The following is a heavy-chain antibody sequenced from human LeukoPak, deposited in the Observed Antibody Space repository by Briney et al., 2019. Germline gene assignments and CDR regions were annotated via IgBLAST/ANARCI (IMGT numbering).Heavy chain of an antibody. V-gene: IGHV3-64*01. Sequence: GGSLRLSCAASGFTFSSYAMHWVRQAPGKGLEYVSAISSNGGSTYYANSVKGRFTISRDNSKNTLYLQMGSLRAKDMAVYYCAREGYSYGLFDYWGQGTLVTVSS. CDR3: AREGYSYGLFDY. D-gene: IGHD5-18*01. CDR1: GFTFSSYA. J-gene: IGHJ4*02. CDR2: ISSNGGST.